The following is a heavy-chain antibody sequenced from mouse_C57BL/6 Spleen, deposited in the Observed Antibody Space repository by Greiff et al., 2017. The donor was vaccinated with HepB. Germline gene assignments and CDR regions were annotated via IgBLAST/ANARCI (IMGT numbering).Heavy chain of an antibody. CDR2: IDPSDSYT. V-gene: IGHV1-69*01. Sequence: QVQLQQPGAELVMPGASVKLSCKASGYTFTSYWMHWVKQRPGQGLEWIGEIDPSDSYTNYNQKFKGKSTLTVDKSSSTAYMQLSSLTSEDSAVYYYARKTASAWFAYWGQGTLVTVSA. CDR3: ARKTASAWFAY. J-gene: IGHJ3*01. CDR1: GYTFTSYW. D-gene: IGHD3-2*01.